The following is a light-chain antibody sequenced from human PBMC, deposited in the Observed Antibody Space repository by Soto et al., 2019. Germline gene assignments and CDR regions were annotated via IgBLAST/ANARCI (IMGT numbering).Light chain of an antibody. J-gene: IGLJ2*01. CDR1: SSNIGSNY. Sequence: QSVLTQPPSASGTPGQRVTIPCSGSSSNIGSNYVYWYQQLPGTAPKLLIYRNNQRPSGVPDRFSGSKSGTSASLAISGLRSEDEADYYCAAWDDSLSAVVFGGGTKVTVL. CDR3: AAWDDSLSAVV. V-gene: IGLV1-47*01. CDR2: RNN.